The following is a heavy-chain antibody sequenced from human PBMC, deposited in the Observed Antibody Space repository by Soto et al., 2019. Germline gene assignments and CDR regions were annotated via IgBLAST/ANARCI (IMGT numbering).Heavy chain of an antibody. CDR2: ISGSGGST. D-gene: IGHD3-9*01. CDR1: GFTFSSYA. Sequence: PGGSLRLSCAASGFTFSSYAMSWVRQAPGKGLEWVSAISGSGGSTYYADSVKGRFTISRDNSKNTLYLQMNSLRAEDTAVYYCAKDLPTHYDILTGPNYWGQGTLVTVSS. J-gene: IGHJ4*02. V-gene: IGHV3-23*01. CDR3: AKDLPTHYDILTGPNY.